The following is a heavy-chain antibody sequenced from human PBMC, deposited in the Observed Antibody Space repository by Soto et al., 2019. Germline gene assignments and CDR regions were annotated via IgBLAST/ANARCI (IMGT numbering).Heavy chain of an antibody. D-gene: IGHD6-13*01. CDR2: IYYSGST. J-gene: IGHJ3*02. Sequence: SETLSLTCTVSGGSISSYYWSWIRQPPGKGLEWIGYIYYSGSTNYNPSLKSRVTISVDTSKNQFSLKLSSVTAADTAVYYCARAGVGIAAAVKAFDIWGQGTMVTV. CDR3: ARAGVGIAAAVKAFDI. V-gene: IGHV4-59*01. CDR1: GGSISSYY.